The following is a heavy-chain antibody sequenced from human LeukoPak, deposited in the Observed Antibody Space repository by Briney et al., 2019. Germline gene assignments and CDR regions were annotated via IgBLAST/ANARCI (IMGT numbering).Heavy chain of an antibody. D-gene: IGHD3-22*01. V-gene: IGHV4-39*01. CDR2: IYDSGST. CDR3: ARSHYYDSSGSQNNWFDP. J-gene: IGHJ5*02. Sequence: KPSETLSLTCTVSGGSISSNNYFWGWIRQPPGKGLEWIGSIYDSGSTYYNPSLKSRVTISVDTSKKQFSLKLSSVTAADTALYYCARSHYYDSSGSQNNWFDPWGQGTLVTVSS. CDR1: GGSISSNNYF.